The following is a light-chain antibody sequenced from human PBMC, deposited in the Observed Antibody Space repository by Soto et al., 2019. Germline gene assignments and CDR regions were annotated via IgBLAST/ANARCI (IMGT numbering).Light chain of an antibody. CDR3: SSYTSSSTQV. CDR2: DVS. CDR1: SSDVGGYNY. V-gene: IGLV2-14*01. J-gene: IGLJ2*01. Sequence: QSALTQPASVSGSPGQSITISCTGTSSDVGGYNYVSWYQQHPGKAPKLMIYDVSNRPSGVSNRFSGSKSGNTASLTISGLQAEDEADYYCSSYTSSSTQVFGGGTKVTFL.